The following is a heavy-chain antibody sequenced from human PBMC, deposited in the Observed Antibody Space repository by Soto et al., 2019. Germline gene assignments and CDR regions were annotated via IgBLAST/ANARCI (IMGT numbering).Heavy chain of an antibody. J-gene: IGHJ4*02. D-gene: IGHD3-10*01. CDR1: GFTLSDNY. Sequence: EVQLVESGGGLVQPGGSLRLSCAASGFTLSDNYMDWVRQAPGRGLEWVGRTRNKANGYSTEYAAAVKGRFIVSSDDSLNSLYLQMNSLKTEDTAVYYCVRTSHYGSGSWNFDFWGQGTLVTVSS. CDR2: TRNKANGYST. CDR3: VRTSHYGSGSWNFDF. V-gene: IGHV3-72*01.